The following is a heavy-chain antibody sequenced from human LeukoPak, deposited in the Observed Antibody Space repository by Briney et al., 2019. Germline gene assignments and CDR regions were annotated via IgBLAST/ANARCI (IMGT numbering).Heavy chain of an antibody. CDR1: GGSISSGGYS. V-gene: IGHV4-30-2*01. D-gene: IGHD1-26*01. CDR2: IYHSGST. Sequence: SQTLSLTCAVSGGSISSGGYSWSWIRQPPGKGLEWIGYIYHSGSTYYNPSLKSRVTISVDRSKNQSSLKLSSVTAADTAVYYCAREEAGAFDYWGQGTLVTVSS. CDR3: AREEAGAFDY. J-gene: IGHJ4*02.